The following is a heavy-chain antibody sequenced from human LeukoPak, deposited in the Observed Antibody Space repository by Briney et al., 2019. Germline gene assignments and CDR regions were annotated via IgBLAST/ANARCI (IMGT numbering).Heavy chain of an antibody. D-gene: IGHD5-24*01. Sequence: SETLSLTYTVSGGSISSYYWSWIRQPPGKGLEWIGYIYYSGSTNYNPSLKSRVTISVDTSKNQFSLKLSSVTAEDTAVYYCARVGGDGYNSDRSGYYYYMDVWGKGTTVTVSS. J-gene: IGHJ6*03. CDR1: GGSISSYY. CDR3: ARVGGDGYNSDRSGYYYYMDV. CDR2: IYYSGST. V-gene: IGHV4-59*01.